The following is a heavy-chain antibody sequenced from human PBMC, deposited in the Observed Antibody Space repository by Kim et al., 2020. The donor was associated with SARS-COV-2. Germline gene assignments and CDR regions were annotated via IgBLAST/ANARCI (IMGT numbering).Heavy chain of an antibody. V-gene: IGHV7-4-1*02. Sequence: ASVKVSCKASGYTFTSYAMNWVRQAPGQGLEWMGWIDTDTGNPTYAQGFTGRFVFSLDTSVNTAYLQISSLKAEDTAVYYCARDFPHLVLDPWGQGTLVTVSS. J-gene: IGHJ5*02. CDR1: GYTFTSYA. CDR3: ARDFPHLVLDP. CDR2: IDTDTGNP.